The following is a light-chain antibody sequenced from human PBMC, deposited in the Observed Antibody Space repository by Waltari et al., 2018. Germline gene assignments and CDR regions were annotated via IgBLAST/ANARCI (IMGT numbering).Light chain of an antibody. J-gene: IGLJ2*01. CDR1: SSDVGNYKV. CDR2: EDI. Sequence: QSALAQPAAVSGSPGQSITISCTVPSSDVGNYKVVSWYQHHPGKAPKLIIYEDIRRPSGVSDRFSGSKSGNMASLKISGLQAEDEATYYCSSFARTGDIFAGGTKLTVL. CDR3: SSFARTGDI. V-gene: IGLV2-23*01.